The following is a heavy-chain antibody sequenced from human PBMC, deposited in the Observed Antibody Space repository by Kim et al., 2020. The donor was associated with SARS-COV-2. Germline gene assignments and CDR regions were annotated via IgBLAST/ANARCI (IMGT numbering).Heavy chain of an antibody. CDR1: GYTFTSYA. J-gene: IGHJ6*03. CDR3: AVTIFGVGNYYYYYYMDV. D-gene: IGHD3-3*01. CDR2: INAGNGNT. Sequence: ASVKVSCKASGYTFTSYAMHWVRQAPGQRLEWMGWINAGNGNTKYSQKFQGRVTITRDTSASTAYMELSSLRSEDTAVYYCAVTIFGVGNYYYYYYMDVWGKGTTVTVSS. V-gene: IGHV1-3*01.